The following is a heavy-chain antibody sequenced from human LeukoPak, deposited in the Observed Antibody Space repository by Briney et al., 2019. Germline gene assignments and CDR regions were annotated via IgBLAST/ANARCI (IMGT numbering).Heavy chain of an antibody. CDR3: GKAEAGTYYFDY. V-gene: IGHV3-21*04. CDR1: GFTFNIYS. D-gene: IGHD6-19*01. Sequence: PGGSLRLSCAASGFTFNIYSMNWVRQAPGKGLEWVSSISGTSNYIYYADSVKGRFTISRDNSKNTLYLQMSSLRVEDTAVYYCGKAEAGTYYFDYWGQGTLVTVSS. J-gene: IGHJ4*02. CDR2: ISGTSNYI.